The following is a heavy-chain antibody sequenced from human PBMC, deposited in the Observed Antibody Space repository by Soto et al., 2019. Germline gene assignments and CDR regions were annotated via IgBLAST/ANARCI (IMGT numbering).Heavy chain of an antibody. V-gene: IGHV3-23*01. Sequence: GGSLRLSCAASGFTFSSYAMSWVRQAPGKGLEWVSAISGSGGSTYYADSVKGRFTISRDNSKNTLYLQMNSLRSDDTAVYYCARSFVVVPDDYYYYYMDVWGKGTTVTVSS. D-gene: IGHD2-2*01. CDR3: ARSFVVVPDDYYYYYMDV. CDR1: GFTFSSYA. J-gene: IGHJ6*03. CDR2: ISGSGGST.